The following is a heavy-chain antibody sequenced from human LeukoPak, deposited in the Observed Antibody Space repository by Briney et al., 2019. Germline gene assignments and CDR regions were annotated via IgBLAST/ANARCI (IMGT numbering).Heavy chain of an antibody. D-gene: IGHD6-13*01. V-gene: IGHV3-74*01. Sequence: PGGSLRLSCAASGFSFSSYWMHWVRQAPGKGLVWVSRLNTDGSSTNYADSVKGRFTISRDNAKNTLYPQMNSLRAEDTAIYYCARVAYSSNWYIDYWGQGTLVAVSS. CDR1: GFSFSSYW. J-gene: IGHJ4*02. CDR2: LNTDGSST. CDR3: ARVAYSSNWYIDY.